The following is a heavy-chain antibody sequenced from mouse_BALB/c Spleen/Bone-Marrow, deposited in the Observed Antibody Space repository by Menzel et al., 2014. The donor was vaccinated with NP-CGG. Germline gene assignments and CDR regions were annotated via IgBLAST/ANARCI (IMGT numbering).Heavy chain of an antibody. Sequence: VQLQQSGPELEKPGASVKISCTASGYSFTGYNMNWVKQSNGKSLEWIGNIDPSYGGTTYNQKFKVKATLTVDKSSSTAYMQLKSLTSEDSAVYYCARGHDGYRTWFAYWGQWTLVTVSA. J-gene: IGHJ3*01. D-gene: IGHD2-3*01. CDR3: ARGHDGYRTWFAY. V-gene: IGHV1-39*01. CDR1: GYSFTGYN. CDR2: IDPSYGGT.